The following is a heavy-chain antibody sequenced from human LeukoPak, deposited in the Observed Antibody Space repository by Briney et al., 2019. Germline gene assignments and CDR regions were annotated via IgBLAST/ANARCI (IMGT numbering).Heavy chain of an antibody. CDR2: IYTNENT. V-gene: IGHV4-4*09. D-gene: IGHD4-11*01. CDR3: ARLHSYRPFDY. Sequence: SEALSLTCTVSGGSISGYYWSWIRQPPGKGLEWIGYIYTNENTNYHPSLKSRVTMSVDTSKNQFSLKLSSVTAADTAVNYRARLHSYRPFDYWGQGTLVTVSS. CDR1: GGSISGYY. J-gene: IGHJ4*02.